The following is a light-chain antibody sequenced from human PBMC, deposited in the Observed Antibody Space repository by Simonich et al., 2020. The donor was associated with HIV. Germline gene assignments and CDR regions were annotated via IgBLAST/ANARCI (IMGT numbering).Light chain of an antibody. CDR1: QSVLYSSNNKNS. J-gene: IGKJ2*01. V-gene: IGKV4-1*01. CDR2: WTS. CDR3: QQYNNWPPAPMYT. Sequence: DIVMTQSPDSLAVSLGERATINCKSSQSVLYSSNNKNSLPWYQQKPGQPPKLLIYWTSTRESGVPDRFSGSGSGTDFTLTIRSMQSEDSAVYYCQQYNNWPPAPMYTFGQGTKLEIK.